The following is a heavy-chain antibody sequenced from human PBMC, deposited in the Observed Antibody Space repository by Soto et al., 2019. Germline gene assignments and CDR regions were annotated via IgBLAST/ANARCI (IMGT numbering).Heavy chain of an antibody. D-gene: IGHD3-3*01. CDR2: INHSGST. CDR3: ARAGGYYDFWSGPRHFQH. CDR1: GGSFSGYY. J-gene: IGHJ1*01. Sequence: SETLSLTCAVYGGSFSGYYWSWIRQPPGKGLEWIGEINHSGSTNYNPSLKSRVTISVDTSKNQFSLKLSSVTAADTAVYYCARAGGYYDFWSGPRHFQHWGQGTLVTVSS. V-gene: IGHV4-34*01.